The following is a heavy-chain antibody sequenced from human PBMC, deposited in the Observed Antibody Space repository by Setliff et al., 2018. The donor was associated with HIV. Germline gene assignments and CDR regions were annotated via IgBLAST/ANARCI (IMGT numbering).Heavy chain of an antibody. CDR3: ARAFGQLVRHYFDY. Sequence: SETLSLTCTVSGGSISSHYWSWIRQPPGKGLEWIGSIYYSGSTNYNSSLKSRVTISVDTSKNQFSLKLSSVTAADTAVYYCARAFGQLVRHYFDYWGQGTLVTVSS. CDR1: GGSISSHY. D-gene: IGHD6-13*01. J-gene: IGHJ4*02. V-gene: IGHV4-59*11. CDR2: IYYSGST.